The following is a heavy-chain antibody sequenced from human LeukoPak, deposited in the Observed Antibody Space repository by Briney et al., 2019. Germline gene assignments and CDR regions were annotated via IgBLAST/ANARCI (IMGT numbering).Heavy chain of an antibody. V-gene: IGHV3-11*01. D-gene: IGHD3-16*01. CDR3: ARDPFIGSFDY. CDR2: ISSSGSTI. Sequence: GGALRLSCAASGFTFSDYYMSWIRQAPGKGLEWVSYISSSGSTIYYADSVKGRFTISRDNAKNTLYLQMNSLRAEDTDVYYCARDPFIGSFDYWGQGTLVTVSS. CDR1: GFTFSDYY. J-gene: IGHJ4*02.